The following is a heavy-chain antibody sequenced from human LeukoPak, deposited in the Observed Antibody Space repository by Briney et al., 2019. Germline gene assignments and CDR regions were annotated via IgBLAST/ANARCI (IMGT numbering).Heavy chain of an antibody. J-gene: IGHJ4*02. Sequence: GGSLRLSCAGSGFTFSSYWMSWVRQAPGKGLEWVAVISYDGSNKYYADSVKGRFTISRDNSKNTLYLQMNSLRAEDTAMYYCAKSGGYGLIDYWGQGTLVTVSS. D-gene: IGHD1-26*01. V-gene: IGHV3-30*18. CDR2: ISYDGSNK. CDR3: AKSGGYGLIDY. CDR1: GFTFSSYW.